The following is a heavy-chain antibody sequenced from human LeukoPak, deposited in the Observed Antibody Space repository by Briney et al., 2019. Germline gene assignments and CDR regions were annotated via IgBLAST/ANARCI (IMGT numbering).Heavy chain of an antibody. V-gene: IGHV3-30-3*01. J-gene: IGHJ4*02. D-gene: IGHD3-9*01. CDR3: ARDPRLLRYFDWLPISGFDY. CDR2: ISYDGSNK. CDR1: GFTFSSYA. Sequence: GGSLRLSCAASGFTFSSYAMHWVRQAPGKGLEWVAVISYDGSNKYYADSVKGRFTISRDNSKNTLYLQMNSLRAEDTAVYYCARDPRLLRYFDWLPISGFDYWGQGTLVTVSS.